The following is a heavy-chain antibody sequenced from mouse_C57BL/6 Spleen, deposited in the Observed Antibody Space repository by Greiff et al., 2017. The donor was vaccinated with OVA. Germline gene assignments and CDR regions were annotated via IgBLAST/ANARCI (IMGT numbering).Heavy chain of an antibody. J-gene: IGHJ4*01. Sequence: QVQLQQSGAELMKPGASVKLSCKATGYTFTGYWMEWVQQRPEHGLEWIGAICPGGSCTNYNEKFKGKSTFTADTSSNTAYMHLSSLTTEDSAIYYCARGRGDGNYAMDYWGQGTSVTVSS. CDR1: GYTFTGYW. V-gene: IGHV1-9*01. D-gene: IGHD3-3*01. CDR3: ARGRGDGNYAMDY. CDR2: ICPGGSCT.